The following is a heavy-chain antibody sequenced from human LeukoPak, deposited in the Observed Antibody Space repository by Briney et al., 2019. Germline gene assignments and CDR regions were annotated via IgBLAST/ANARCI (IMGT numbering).Heavy chain of an antibody. CDR3: VRDYVWESHRQFDY. J-gene: IGHJ4*02. Sequence: GGSLRLSCAASGFTFSSYWMSWVRQAPGKGLEWVANIKQDGSEKYYVDSVKGRFTISRDNAKNSLYLQMNSLRAEDTAVYYCVRDYVWESHRQFDYWGQGTMVTVSS. CDR2: IKQDGSEK. D-gene: IGHD3-16*01. V-gene: IGHV3-7*01. CDR1: GFTFSSYW.